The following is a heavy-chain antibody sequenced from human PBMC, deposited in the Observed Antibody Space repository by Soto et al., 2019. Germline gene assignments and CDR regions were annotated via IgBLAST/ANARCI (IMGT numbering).Heavy chain of an antibody. D-gene: IGHD4-17*01. CDR3: ARTTAVPNTLRSRYFFDY. Sequence: SETLSLTCSVSGGSVSDRTYYWRWIRQPPGKRLEWIGYVYYSGTTNYNPSLKSRVTISVDLSKNRFSLRLSSVTTADTALYYCARTTAVPNTLRSRYFFDYWGQGTLVTVSS. CDR1: GGSVSDRTYY. CDR2: VYYSGTT. J-gene: IGHJ4*02. V-gene: IGHV4-61*01.